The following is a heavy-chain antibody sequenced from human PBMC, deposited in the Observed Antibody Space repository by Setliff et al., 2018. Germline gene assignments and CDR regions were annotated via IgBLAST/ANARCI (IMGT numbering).Heavy chain of an antibody. CDR1: GYRFTTYW. V-gene: IGHV5-51*01. Sequence: GESLKISCKGSGYRFTTYWIGWVRQMPGKGLEWMGIVFSGDSDTRYSPSFQGQVTMSADKSINTAYLQWSSLKASDTAMYYCARLGAPASHDAFDIWGQGTLVTVSS. CDR3: ARLGAPASHDAFDI. D-gene: IGHD6-25*01. J-gene: IGHJ3*02. CDR2: VFSGDSDT.